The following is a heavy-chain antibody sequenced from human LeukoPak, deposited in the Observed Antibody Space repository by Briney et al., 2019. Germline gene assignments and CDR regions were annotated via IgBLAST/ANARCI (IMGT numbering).Heavy chain of an antibody. Sequence: SETLSLTCNVSGSSISSYYWSWIRQPPGEGLEWIGYFYHSGGTNYNPSLKGRATISVDTSKNEVSLKLRSVTAADTAVYYCARGAGSSWYSLWKFWGQGTLVTVSS. J-gene: IGHJ4*02. CDR3: ARGAGSSWYSLWKF. CDR1: GSSISSYY. D-gene: IGHD6-13*01. CDR2: FYHSGGT. V-gene: IGHV4-59*01.